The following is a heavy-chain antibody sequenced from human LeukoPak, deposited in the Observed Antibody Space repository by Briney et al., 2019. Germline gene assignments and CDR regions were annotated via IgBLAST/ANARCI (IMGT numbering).Heavy chain of an antibody. D-gene: IGHD3-10*01. CDR2: ISSSSSYI. J-gene: IGHJ4*02. CDR1: GFTFSSYS. V-gene: IGHV3-21*01. Sequence: GGSLRLSCAASGFTFSSYSMNWVRQAPGKGLEWVSSISSSSSYIYYADSVKGRFTISRDNAKNSLYLQMNSLRAEDTAVHYCARVQGDMVRGVIIFGYYFDYWGQGTLVTVSS. CDR3: ARVQGDMVRGVIIFGYYFDY.